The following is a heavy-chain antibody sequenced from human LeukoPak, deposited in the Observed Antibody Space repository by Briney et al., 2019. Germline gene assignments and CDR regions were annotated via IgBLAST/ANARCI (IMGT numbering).Heavy chain of an antibody. CDR1: GFTFSSYS. V-gene: IGHV3-21*01. CDR2: ISSSSGYI. Sequence: GGSLRLSCAASGFTFSSYSMNRVRQAPGKGLEWVSSISSSSGYIYYADSVKGRFTISRDNAKNSLYLQMNSLRAEDTAVYYCARAYYYDSSEYFQHWGQGTLVTVSS. J-gene: IGHJ1*01. CDR3: ARAYYYDSSEYFQH. D-gene: IGHD3-22*01.